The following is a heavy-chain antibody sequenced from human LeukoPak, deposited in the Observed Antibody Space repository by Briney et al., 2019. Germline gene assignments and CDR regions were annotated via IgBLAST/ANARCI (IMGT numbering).Heavy chain of an antibody. V-gene: IGHV1-8*01. CDR3: VRVYGAIDY. CDR2: MNPNSGYT. Sequence: ASVKVSCKTSGYTFTSYDINWVRQATGQGLEWMGWMNPNSGYTGFAQKFQGRVTTTRDTSISTAYMELNNLRSEDTAVYYCVRVYGAIDYWGQGTLVTVSS. J-gene: IGHJ4*02. D-gene: IGHD4-17*01. CDR1: GYTFTSYD.